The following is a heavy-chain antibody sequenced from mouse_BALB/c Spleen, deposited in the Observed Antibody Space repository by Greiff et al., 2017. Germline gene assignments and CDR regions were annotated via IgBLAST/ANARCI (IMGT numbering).Heavy chain of an antibody. CDR3: ARNYGNYEGWYFDV. D-gene: IGHD2-1*01. CDR1: GYSITSDYA. J-gene: IGHJ1*01. Sequence: VQLKQSGPGLVKPSQSLSLTCTVTGYSITSDYAWNWIRQFPGNKLEWMGYISYSGSTSYNPSLKSRISITRDTSKNQFFLQLNSVTTEDTATYYCARNYGNYEGWYFDVWGAGTTVTVSS. CDR2: ISYSGST. V-gene: IGHV3-2*02.